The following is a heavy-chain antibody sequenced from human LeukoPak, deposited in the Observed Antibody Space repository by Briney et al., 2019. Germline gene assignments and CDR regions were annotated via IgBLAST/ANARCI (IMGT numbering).Heavy chain of an antibody. V-gene: IGHV1-69*13. J-gene: IGHJ4*02. D-gene: IGHD2-21*02. Sequence: SVKVSCKASGGTLSSYAFSLMRQAPGQGLEWMGRIIPIYDPVDYAQRFQGRVTITADESTNTVYMELNSLTFEDTAVYYCAREPLGCGGDCPFDYWGQGTLVTVSS. CDR2: IIPIYDPV. CDR1: GGTLSSYA. CDR3: AREPLGCGGDCPFDY.